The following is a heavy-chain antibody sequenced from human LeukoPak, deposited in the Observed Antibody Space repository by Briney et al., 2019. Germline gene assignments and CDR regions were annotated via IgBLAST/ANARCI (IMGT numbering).Heavy chain of an antibody. D-gene: IGHD2-8*01. CDR1: GFXFSSYA. J-gene: IGHJ4*02. CDR3: AKELMGFDY. V-gene: IGHV3-23*01. Sequence: PGGSLRLSCAASGFXFSSYAISWVRQAPGKGLEWVSAVSGTGLTTYYADSVKGRFIVSRDNSKNTVYLQMNSLRGEDAAVYYCAKELMGFDYWGQGTLVTVSS. CDR2: VSGTGLTT.